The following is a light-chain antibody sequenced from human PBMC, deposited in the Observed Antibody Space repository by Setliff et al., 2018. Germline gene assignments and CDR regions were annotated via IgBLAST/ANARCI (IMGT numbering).Light chain of an antibody. J-gene: IGLJ3*02. Sequence: QSALAQPASVSGSPGQSITISCTGASSDVGGYNFVSWYQQHPGKVPKLIIFDVTTRPSGVSDRFSGSKSANTASLTISGLRAEDEADYYCSSYVDSPGRLFGGGTK. CDR1: SSDVGGYNF. CDR3: SSYVDSPGRL. CDR2: DVT. V-gene: IGLV2-14*03.